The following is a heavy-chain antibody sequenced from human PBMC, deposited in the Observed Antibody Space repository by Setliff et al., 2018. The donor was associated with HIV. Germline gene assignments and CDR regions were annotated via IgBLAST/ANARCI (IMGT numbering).Heavy chain of an antibody. V-gene: IGHV3-30*01. CDR3: AKTAVAGYWYFDL. CDR2: ITYDGSRT. CDR1: GFTFSTFA. J-gene: IGHJ2*01. Sequence: GGSLRLSCVASGFTFSTFAMHWVRQAPGKGPEWVSVITYDGSRTYYADSVKGRFTISRDNSKNTLYLQMNSLGAEDTAVYYWAKTAVAGYWYFDLWGRGTLVTVS. D-gene: IGHD6-19*01.